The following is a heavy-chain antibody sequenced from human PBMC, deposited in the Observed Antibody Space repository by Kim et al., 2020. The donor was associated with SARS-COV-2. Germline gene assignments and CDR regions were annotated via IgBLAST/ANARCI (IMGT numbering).Heavy chain of an antibody. V-gene: IGHV4-59*01. CDR1: GGSISSYY. J-gene: IGHJ2*01. CDR2: MYYSGST. D-gene: IGHD5-12*01. Sequence: SETLSLTCTVSGGSISSYYWSWIRQPPGKGLEWIGYMYYSGSTNYNPSLKSRVTISVDTSKNQFSLKLSSVTAADTAVYYCARDPRGWLQPTAYWYFDLWGRGTLVTVSS. CDR3: ARDPRGWLQPTAYWYFDL.